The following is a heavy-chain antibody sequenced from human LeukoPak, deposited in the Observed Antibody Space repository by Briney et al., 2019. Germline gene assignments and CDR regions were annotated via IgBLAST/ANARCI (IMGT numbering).Heavy chain of an antibody. CDR2: IRRDGSEI. Sequence: GGSLGLSCAASGFPFSSYWMTWVRQAPGKGLEWVANIRRDGSEIHYVDSVKGRFTISRDNAKNSLFLQMNSLRADDTAVYYCAREPLSGVVPGAPDHSGQGTLVTVSS. J-gene: IGHJ5*02. CDR3: AREPLSGVVPGAPDH. D-gene: IGHD2-2*01. CDR1: GFPFSSYW. V-gene: IGHV3-7*01.